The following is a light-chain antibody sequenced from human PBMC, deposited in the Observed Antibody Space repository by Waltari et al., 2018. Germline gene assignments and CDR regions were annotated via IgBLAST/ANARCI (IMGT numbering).Light chain of an antibody. Sequence: QSALTQPASVSGSPGQSITISCTGTSSDVGTYKFVSWYHQHPGKVPKLIIYDATDRPSGGSSRFSGSKSGNTASLTISGLQAEDEGDCYCNSYTTSGTVVFGGGTKLTVL. CDR1: SSDVGTYKF. CDR3: NSYTTSGTVV. V-gene: IGLV2-14*03. CDR2: DAT. J-gene: IGLJ2*01.